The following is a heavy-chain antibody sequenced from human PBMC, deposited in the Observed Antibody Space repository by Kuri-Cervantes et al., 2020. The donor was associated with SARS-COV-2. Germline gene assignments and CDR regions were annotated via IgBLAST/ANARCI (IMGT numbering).Heavy chain of an antibody. CDR3: AKEGFFYGSGRHFDY. D-gene: IGHD3-10*01. V-gene: IGHV3-23*01. J-gene: IGHJ4*02. Sequence: GGSLRLSCAASGFTFSSYAMSWVRQAPGRGLEWVSAISGSGGSIYYADSVKGRFTISRDNSKNTLYLQMNSLRAEDTAVYYCAKEGFFYGSGRHFDYWGQGTLVTVSS. CDR1: GFTFSSYA. CDR2: ISGSGGSI.